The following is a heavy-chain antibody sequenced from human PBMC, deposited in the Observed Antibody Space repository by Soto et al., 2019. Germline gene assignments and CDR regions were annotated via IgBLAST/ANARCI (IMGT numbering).Heavy chain of an antibody. D-gene: IGHD6-19*01. J-gene: IGHJ5*02. CDR2: ISAYNGNT. CDR1: GYTFTSYG. Sequence: QVQLVQSGAEVKKPGASVKVSCKASGYTFTSYGISWVRPAPGQGLEWMGWISAYNGNTNYAQKLQGRVTMTIDTSTSTAYMELRSLRSDDTAVYYCARASSIAVARAGVDPWGQGTLVTVSS. CDR3: ARASSIAVARAGVDP. V-gene: IGHV1-18*01.